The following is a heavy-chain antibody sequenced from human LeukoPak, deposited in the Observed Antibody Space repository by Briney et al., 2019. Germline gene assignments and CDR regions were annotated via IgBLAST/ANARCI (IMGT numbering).Heavy chain of an antibody. CDR1: GFTFDDYA. Sequence: PGGSLRLSCAASGFTFDDYAMHWVRQAPGKGLEWVSGISWNSGSIGYADSVKGRFTISRDNAKNSLYLRMNSLRAEDTALYYCAKDIRRIGNYFYYWGQGTLVTVSS. CDR2: ISWNSGSI. V-gene: IGHV3-9*01. J-gene: IGHJ4*02. CDR3: AKDIRRIGNYFYY. D-gene: IGHD1-26*01.